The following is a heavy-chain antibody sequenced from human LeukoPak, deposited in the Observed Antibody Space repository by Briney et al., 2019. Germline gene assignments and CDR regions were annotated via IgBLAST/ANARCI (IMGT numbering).Heavy chain of an antibody. CDR1: GLTFRSYG. Sequence: GGSLRLSCAASGLTFRSYGMGWVRQAPGKGLEWVSSITSSGTTNYAEFVKDRFVISRDNSKDTLFLQMNSLRVEDTAVYYCANTGRYSIYWGQGTLVTVSS. V-gene: IGHV3-23*01. CDR2: ITSSGTT. J-gene: IGHJ4*02. CDR3: ANTGRYSIY. D-gene: IGHD1-1*01.